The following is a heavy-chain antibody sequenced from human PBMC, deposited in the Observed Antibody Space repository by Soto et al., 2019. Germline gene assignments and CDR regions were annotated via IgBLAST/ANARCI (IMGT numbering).Heavy chain of an antibody. J-gene: IGHJ6*02. CDR2: IIPIFGTA. Sequence: GASVKVSCKASGGTFSSYAISWVRQAPGQGLEWMGGIIPIFGTANYAQKFQGRVTITADESTSTAYMELSSLRSEDTAVYYCASSIAARPDPFYYYYGMDVWGQGTTVPVSS. CDR3: ASSIAARPDPFYYYYGMDV. D-gene: IGHD6-6*01. CDR1: GGTFSSYA. V-gene: IGHV1-69*13.